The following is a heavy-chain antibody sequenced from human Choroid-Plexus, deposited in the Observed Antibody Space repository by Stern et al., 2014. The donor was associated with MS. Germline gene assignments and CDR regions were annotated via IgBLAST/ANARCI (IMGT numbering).Heavy chain of an antibody. J-gene: IGHJ4*02. V-gene: IGHV3-30*18. CDR1: GFSFSSFG. D-gene: IGHD2/OR15-2a*01. CDR2: ISYDGSK. CDR3: AEDRQYLTFFFDF. Sequence: VQLVESGGGVVQPGRPLRLSCAASGFSFSSFGMHWVRQAPGKGLEWVALISYDGSKDYADSVKGRFAISRDNSKNTLYLQMNSLRAEDTAVYYCAEDRQYLTFFFDFWGQGSLVTVSS.